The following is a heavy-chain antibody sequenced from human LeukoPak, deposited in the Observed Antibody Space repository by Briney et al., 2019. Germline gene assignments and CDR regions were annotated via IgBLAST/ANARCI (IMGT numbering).Heavy chain of an antibody. CDR2: INTKTGNP. Sequence: GASVKVSCKASGYTFTNYAMNWVRQAPGQGLEWMGWINTKTGNPTYAQGFTGRFVFSLDTSVSTAYLQISSLKAEDTAVYYCARIPQAYTSSPDYWGQGTLVTVSS. V-gene: IGHV7-4-1*02. J-gene: IGHJ4*02. CDR1: GYTFTNYA. D-gene: IGHD6-13*01. CDR3: ARIPQAYTSSPDY.